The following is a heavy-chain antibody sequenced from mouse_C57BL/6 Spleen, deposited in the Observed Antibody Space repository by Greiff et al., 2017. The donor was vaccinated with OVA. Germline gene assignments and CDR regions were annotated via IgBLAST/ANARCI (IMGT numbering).Heavy chain of an antibody. CDR2: IYPGDGDT. Sequence: QVQLQQSGAELVKPGASVKISCKASGYAFSSYWMNWVKQRPGKGLEWIGQIYPGDGDTNYNGKFKGKATLTADKSSSTAYMQLSRLTSEDSAVYFCARSDYDLWFAYWGQGALVTVSA. V-gene: IGHV1-80*01. D-gene: IGHD2-4*01. CDR1: GYAFSSYW. CDR3: ARSDYDLWFAY. J-gene: IGHJ3*01.